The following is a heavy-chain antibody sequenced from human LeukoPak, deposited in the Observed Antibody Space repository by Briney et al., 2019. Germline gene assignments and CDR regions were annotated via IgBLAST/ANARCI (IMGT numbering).Heavy chain of an antibody. J-gene: IGHJ4*02. Sequence: PGGSLRLSCVVSGIPFSDYYMNWIRKAPGKRLEWISYISSSSSYTDYADSVKGRFTISRDNAKSALYLQMHSLRLEDTAVYYCAAGTAADFWGQGTLVTVSS. CDR1: GIPFSDYY. CDR2: ISSSSSYT. CDR3: AAGTAADF. V-gene: IGHV3-11*03. D-gene: IGHD6-13*01.